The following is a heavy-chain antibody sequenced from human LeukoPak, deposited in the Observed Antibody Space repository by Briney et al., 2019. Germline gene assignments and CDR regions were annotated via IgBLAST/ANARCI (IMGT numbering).Heavy chain of an antibody. D-gene: IGHD6-13*01. CDR3: ARYPRTSWWGDYFDY. V-gene: IGHV4-61*01. CDR2: IYYSGST. Sequence: SETLSLTCTVSGGSVSSGSYYWSWIRQPPGKGLEWIGYIYYSGSTNYNPSLKSRVTISVDTSKNQFSLKLSSVTAADTAVYYSARYPRTSWWGDYFDYWGQGTLVTVSS. CDR1: GGSVSSGSYY. J-gene: IGHJ4*02.